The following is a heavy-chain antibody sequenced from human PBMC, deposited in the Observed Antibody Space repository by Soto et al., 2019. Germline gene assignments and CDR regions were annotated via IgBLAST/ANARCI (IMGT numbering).Heavy chain of an antibody. V-gene: IGHV3-23*01. CDR3: GKDPGGGWYEIDY. CDR2: ISGSGGST. CDR1: GFTFSNYA. Sequence: EVQLLESGGGLVQPGGSLRLSCAASGFTFSNYAVPWVRQAPGKGLEWVSTISGSGGSTYYADSVKGRFTISRDNSKNALYLQMNSKRAEDTAVYYSGKDPGGGWYEIDYWGQGTLVTVSS. J-gene: IGHJ4*02. D-gene: IGHD6-13*01.